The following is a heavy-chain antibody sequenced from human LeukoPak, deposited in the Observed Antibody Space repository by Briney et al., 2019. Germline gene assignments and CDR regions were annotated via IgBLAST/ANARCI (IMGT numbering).Heavy chain of an antibody. Sequence: SETLSLTCTVSGXSISGYYGSWIRQPPGKELEWIGHISSSGSTNFNPSLKSRVTISVDTSKNQFSLRLSSVTAADTAVYYCARQALWFFDHRGQGTLVTVSS. CDR2: ISSSGST. CDR1: GXSISGYY. CDR3: ARQALWFFDH. D-gene: IGHD2-21*01. J-gene: IGHJ4*02. V-gene: IGHV4-59*08.